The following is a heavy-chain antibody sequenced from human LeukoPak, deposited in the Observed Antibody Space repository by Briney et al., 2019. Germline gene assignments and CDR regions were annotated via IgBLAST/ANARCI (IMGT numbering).Heavy chain of an antibody. D-gene: IGHD6-19*01. CDR3: ARDDPGVVAGDFDY. CDR1: GYTFTSYG. V-gene: IGHV1-18*01. J-gene: IGHJ4*02. Sequence: ASVKVSCKASGYTFTSYGISWVRQAPGQGLEWMGWISAYNGNTNYAQKLQGRVTMTTDTSTSTAYMELRSLRSDDTAVYYCARDDPGVVAGDFDYWGQGTLVTVSS. CDR2: ISAYNGNT.